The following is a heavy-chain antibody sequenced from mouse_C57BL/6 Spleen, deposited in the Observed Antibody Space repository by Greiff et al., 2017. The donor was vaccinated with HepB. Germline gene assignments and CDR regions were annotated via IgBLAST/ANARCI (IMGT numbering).Heavy chain of an antibody. CDR1: GYAFSSYW. J-gene: IGHJ1*03. CDR2: IYPGDGDT. V-gene: IGHV1-80*01. Sequence: VQLQQSGAELVKPGASVKISCKASGYAFSSYWMNWVKQRPGKGLEWIGQIYPGDGDTNYNGKFKGKATLTADKSSSTAYMQLSSLTSEDSAVYFCARKGSYYGNYGGYFDVWGTGTTVTVSS. CDR3: ARKGSYYGNYGGYFDV. D-gene: IGHD2-1*01.